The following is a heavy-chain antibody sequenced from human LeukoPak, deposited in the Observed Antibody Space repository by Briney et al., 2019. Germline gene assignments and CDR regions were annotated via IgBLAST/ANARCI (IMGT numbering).Heavy chain of an antibody. CDR1: GGSVSSGSYY. D-gene: IGHD3-16*01. J-gene: IGHJ5*02. CDR3: ARGGRFMITFGGHWFDP. Sequence: SETLSLTCTVSGGSVSSGSYYWGWIRQPPGKGLEWIGYIYYSGSTNYNPSLKSRVTISVDTSKNQFFLKLSSVTAADTAVYYCARGGRFMITFGGHWFDPWGQGTLVTVSS. V-gene: IGHV4-61*01. CDR2: IYYSGST.